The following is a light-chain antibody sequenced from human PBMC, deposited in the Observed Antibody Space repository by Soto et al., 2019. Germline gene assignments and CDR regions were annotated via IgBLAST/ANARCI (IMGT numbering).Light chain of an antibody. CDR2: DAS. Sequence: QMTQSPNKLSASIGDRVTIICRASESVKRWLAWYQQEPGKAPKLLIYDASSLESGVPSRVSGSGSGTEFTLTICSLQPEDVTTYRCEVANS. V-gene: IGKV1-5*02. CDR3: EVANS. J-gene: IGKJ2*03. CDR1: ESVKRW.